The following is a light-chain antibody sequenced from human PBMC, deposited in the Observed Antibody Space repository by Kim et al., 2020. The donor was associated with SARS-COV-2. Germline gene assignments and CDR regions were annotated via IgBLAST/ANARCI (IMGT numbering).Light chain of an antibody. V-gene: IGKV1-33*01. CDR2: DAS. CDR1: QDITNY. J-gene: IGKJ2*01. CDR3: QQYDDLPYT. Sequence: LSASVGDRVTITCQSSQDITNYLNWYQQKPGKAPKLLIYDASNLETGVPSRFSGAGSSTNFTFTISSLQPEDIATYYCQQYDDLPYTFGQGTKLEI.